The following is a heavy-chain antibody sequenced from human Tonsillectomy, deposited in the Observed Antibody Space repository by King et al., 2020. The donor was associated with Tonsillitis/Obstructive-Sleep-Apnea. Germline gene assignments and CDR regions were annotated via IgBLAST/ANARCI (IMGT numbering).Heavy chain of an antibody. Sequence: VQLVESGGGVVQPGRSLRLSCAASGFTFSSYGIHWVRQAPGKGLEWVALISDDGRNKYYEDSVKGRFTVSRDNSKNTLYLQMNSLRAEDTAVYYCAREIYDSTCMDVWGQGTTVTVSS. CDR2: ISDDGRNK. J-gene: IGHJ6*02. CDR1: GFTFSSYG. D-gene: IGHD3-22*01. CDR3: AREIYDSTCMDV. V-gene: IGHV3-30*04.